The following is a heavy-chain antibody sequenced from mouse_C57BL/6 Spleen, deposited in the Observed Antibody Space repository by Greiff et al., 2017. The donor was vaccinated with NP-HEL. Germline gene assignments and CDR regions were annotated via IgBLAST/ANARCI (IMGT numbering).Heavy chain of an antibody. CDR3: ARQLAY. J-gene: IGHJ3*01. CDR2: IYPGDGDT. V-gene: IGHV1-82*01. CDR1: GYAFSSSW. Sequence: VQLQQSGPELVKPGASVKISCKASGYAFSSSWINWVKQRPGKGLEWIGRIYPGDGDTNYNGKFKGKATLTADKSSSTAYMQLSSLTSEDSAVYFCARQLAYWGQGTLVTVSA.